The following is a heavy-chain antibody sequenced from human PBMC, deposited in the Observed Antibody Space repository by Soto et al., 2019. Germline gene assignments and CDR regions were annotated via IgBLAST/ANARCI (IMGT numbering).Heavy chain of an antibody. CDR3: AKDLEYDPGGFDY. J-gene: IGHJ4*02. CDR2: ISWNSEIL. D-gene: IGHD3-3*01. Sequence: EVQLVESWGGLVQPGRSLRLSCAASGFTFEDYAMHWIRQVPGKGLEWISGISWNSEILAYADSVKGRITVSRDNAKNSLYLQMNSLRAEDTALYYCAKDLEYDPGGFDYCGQGTLVTVSS. CDR1: GFTFEDYA. V-gene: IGHV3-9*01.